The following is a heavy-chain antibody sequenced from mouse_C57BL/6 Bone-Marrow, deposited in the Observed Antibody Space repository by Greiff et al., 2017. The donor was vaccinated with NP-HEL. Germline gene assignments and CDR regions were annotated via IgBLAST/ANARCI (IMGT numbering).Heavy chain of an antibody. V-gene: IGHV2-2*01. CDR3: ARRDFYYGSSPWFAY. J-gene: IGHJ3*01. Sequence: QVQLQQSGPGLVQPSQRLSITCTVSGFSLTSYGVHWVRQSPGKGLEWLGVIWSGGSTDYNAAFISRLSISKDNSKSQVFFKMNSLQADDTAIYYCARRDFYYGSSPWFAYWGQGTLVTVSA. D-gene: IGHD1-1*01. CDR1: GFSLTSYG. CDR2: IWSGGST.